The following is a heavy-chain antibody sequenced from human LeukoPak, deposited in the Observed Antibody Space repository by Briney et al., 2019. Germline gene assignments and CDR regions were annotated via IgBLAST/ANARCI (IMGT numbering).Heavy chain of an antibody. CDR2: IYSSGST. D-gene: IGHD3-9*01. CDR3: ARGRYLYDSTGYYY. Sequence: SETLSLTCTVSGGSISSYYWSWIRQPAGKGLEWIGRIYSSGSTSYNPSLRSRVIISIDTSKNQFSLKLTSVTAADTAVYYCARGRYLYDSTGYYYWGQGTLVTVSS. J-gene: IGHJ4*02. CDR1: GGSISSYY. V-gene: IGHV4-4*07.